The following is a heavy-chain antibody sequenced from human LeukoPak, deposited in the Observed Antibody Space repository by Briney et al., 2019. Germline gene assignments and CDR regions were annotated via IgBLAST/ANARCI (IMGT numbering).Heavy chain of an antibody. CDR2: ISSPGTHI. CDR1: GFTFSNFE. D-gene: IGHD6-13*01. V-gene: IGHV3-48*03. J-gene: IGHJ6*03. Sequence: GGSLRLSCVASGFTFSNFEMNWVPQAPGKGLEWVSYISSPGTHIYYADSVEGRFTISRDNGKNSLYLQMNSLRAEDTAVYYCVLRSSWNYYMDVWGKGTTVAVSS. CDR3: VLRSSWNYYMDV.